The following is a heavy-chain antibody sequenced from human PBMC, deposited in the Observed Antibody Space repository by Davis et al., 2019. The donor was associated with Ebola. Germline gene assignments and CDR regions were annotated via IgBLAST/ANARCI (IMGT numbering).Heavy chain of an antibody. CDR1: GGSISSSNW. Sequence: SETLSLTCAVSGGSISSSNWWSWVRQPPGKGLEWIGEIYHSGSTNYNPSLKSRVTISVDKSKNQFSLKLSSMIAADTAVYYCAIQIVGTTRVFDYWGQGTLVTVSS. J-gene: IGHJ4*02. CDR2: IYHSGST. D-gene: IGHD1-26*01. CDR3: AIQIVGTTRVFDY. V-gene: IGHV4-4*02.